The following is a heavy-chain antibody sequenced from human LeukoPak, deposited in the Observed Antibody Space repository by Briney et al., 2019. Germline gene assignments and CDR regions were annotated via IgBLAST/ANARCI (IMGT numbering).Heavy chain of an antibody. D-gene: IGHD3-9*01. V-gene: IGHV3-9*01. J-gene: IGHJ5*02. CDR2: ISWNSGSI. Sequence: PGGSLRLSCAASGFTFDDYAMHWVRQAPGKGLEWVSGISWNSGSIGYADSVKGRFTISRDNAKNSLYLQMSSLRAEDTALYYCAKDLGRYFDWLFSFDPWGQGTLVTVSS. CDR1: GFTFDDYA. CDR3: AKDLGRYFDWLFSFDP.